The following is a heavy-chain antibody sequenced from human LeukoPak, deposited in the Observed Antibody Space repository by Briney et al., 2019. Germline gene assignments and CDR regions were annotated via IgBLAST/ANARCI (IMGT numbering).Heavy chain of an antibody. V-gene: IGHV1-24*01. Sequence: GASVKVSCKVSGYTLNEISMHWVRQPPGKGLEWMGGFDPEDGETIYAQKFQGRVTMTEDTSTDTAYMELSSLRSEDTAVYYCATTRGLITYYFDYWGQGTLVTVSS. J-gene: IGHJ4*02. D-gene: IGHD3-10*01. CDR2: FDPEDGET. CDR1: GYTLNEIS. CDR3: ATTRGLITYYFDY.